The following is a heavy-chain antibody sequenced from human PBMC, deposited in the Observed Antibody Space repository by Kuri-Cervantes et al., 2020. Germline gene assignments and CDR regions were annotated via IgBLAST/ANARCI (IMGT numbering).Heavy chain of an antibody. CDR2: IYHSGST. Sequence: SQTLSLTCGVSGYSISSGYYWGWIRQPPGKGLEWIGSIYHSGSTYYNPSLKSRVTISVDTSKNQFSLKLSSVTAADTAVYYCAREYSDWGFFTVGDYYYYYMDVWGKGTTVTVSS. CDR3: AREYSDWGFFTVGDYYYYYMDV. V-gene: IGHV4-38-2*02. J-gene: IGHJ6*03. CDR1: GYSISSGYY. D-gene: IGHD3-9*01.